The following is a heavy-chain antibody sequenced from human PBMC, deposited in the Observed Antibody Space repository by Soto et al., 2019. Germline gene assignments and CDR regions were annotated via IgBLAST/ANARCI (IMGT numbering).Heavy chain of an antibody. J-gene: IGHJ5*02. Sequence: GASVKVSCKASGGTFSSYAISWVRQDPGQGLEWMGRIIPILGIANYAQKFQGRVTITADKSTSTAYMELSSLRSEDTAVYYCARGTGYCSGGSCYNYFDPWGQGTLVTVSS. V-gene: IGHV1-69*04. CDR3: ARGTGYCSGGSCYNYFDP. CDR2: IIPILGIA. CDR1: GGTFSSYA. D-gene: IGHD2-15*01.